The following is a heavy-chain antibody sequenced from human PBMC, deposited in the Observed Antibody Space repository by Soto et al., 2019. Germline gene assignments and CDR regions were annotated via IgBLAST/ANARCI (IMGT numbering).Heavy chain of an antibody. CDR2: INHSGST. J-gene: IGHJ4*02. Sequence: SETLSLTCAVYGGSFSGYYWSWIRQPPGKGLEWIGEINHSGSTNYNPSLKSRVTISVDTSKNQFSLKLSSVTAADTAVYYCARGLTGMAPSPGFAYWGQGTLVTVSS. CDR3: ARGLTGMAPSPGFAY. D-gene: IGHD3-10*01. V-gene: IGHV4-34*01. CDR1: GGSFSGYY.